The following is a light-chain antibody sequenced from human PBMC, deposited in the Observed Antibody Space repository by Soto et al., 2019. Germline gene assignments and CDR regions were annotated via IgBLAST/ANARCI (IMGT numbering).Light chain of an antibody. CDR2: EVS. J-gene: IGLJ1*01. V-gene: IGLV2-14*01. CDR3: SSYTTTNTLV. Sequence: QSALTQPASVSGSPGQSITISCTGTSSDVGAYRYVSWYQQHPGKAPKLIIYEVSNRPSGVSNRFSASKSGNTASLTVSELQAEDEADYYCSSYTTTNTLVFGTGTKVTVL. CDR1: SSDVGAYRY.